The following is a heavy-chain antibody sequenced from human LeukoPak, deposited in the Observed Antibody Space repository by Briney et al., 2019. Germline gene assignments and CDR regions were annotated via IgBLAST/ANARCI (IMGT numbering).Heavy chain of an antibody. V-gene: IGHV5-51*01. D-gene: IGHD5-12*01. CDR3: ARLVGDSGYDSYYYYMDV. CDR1: GYSFTSYW. J-gene: IGHJ6*03. Sequence: PGESLKISRKGSGYSFTSYWIGWVRQMPGNGLEWMGIIYPGDSDTSYSPSFQGQVTISADKSISTAYLQWSSLKASDTAMYYCARLVGDSGYDSYYYYMDVWGKGTTVTVSS. CDR2: IYPGDSDT.